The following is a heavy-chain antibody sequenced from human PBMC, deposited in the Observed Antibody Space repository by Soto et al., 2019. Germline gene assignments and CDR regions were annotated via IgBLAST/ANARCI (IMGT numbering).Heavy chain of an antibody. CDR2: INAGNGNT. CDR1: GYTFTSYA. D-gene: IGHD6-6*01. CDR3: AREKSIAARPGGLDFDY. V-gene: IGHV1-3*01. Sequence: ASVKVSCKASGYTFTSYAMHWVRQAPGQRLEWMGWINAGNGNTKYSQKFQGRVTITRDTSASTAYMELSSLRSEDTAVYYCAREKSIAARPGGLDFDYWGQGTLVTVSS. J-gene: IGHJ4*02.